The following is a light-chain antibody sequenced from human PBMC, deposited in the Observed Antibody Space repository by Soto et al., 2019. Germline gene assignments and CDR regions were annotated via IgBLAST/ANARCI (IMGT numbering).Light chain of an antibody. CDR3: CSYAGSYTFAWV. CDR1: SSDVGGYNY. CDR2: DVS. Sequence: QSALTQPRSVSGSPGQSVTISCTGTSSDVGGYNYVSWYQQHPGKAPKLMIYDVSKRPSGVPDRFSGSKSGNTASLTISGLQAEDEADYYCCSYAGSYTFAWVFGGGTKVTVL. V-gene: IGLV2-11*01. J-gene: IGLJ2*01.